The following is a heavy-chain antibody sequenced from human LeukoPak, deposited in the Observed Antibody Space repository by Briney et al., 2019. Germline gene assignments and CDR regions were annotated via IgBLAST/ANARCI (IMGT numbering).Heavy chain of an antibody. CDR3: ARSRLGSDYYRRRDAFDI. J-gene: IGHJ3*02. Sequence: PSETLSLTCAVYGGSFSGYYWSWIRQPPGKGLEWIGEINHSGSTNYNPSLKSRVTISVDTSKNQFSLKLSSVTAADTAVYYCARSRLGSDYYRRRDAFDIWGQGTMVTVSS. CDR1: GGSFSGYY. V-gene: IGHV4-34*01. D-gene: IGHD3-22*01. CDR2: INHSGST.